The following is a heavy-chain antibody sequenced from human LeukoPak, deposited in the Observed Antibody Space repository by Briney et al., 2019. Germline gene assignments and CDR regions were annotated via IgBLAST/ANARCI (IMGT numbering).Heavy chain of an antibody. CDR3: AIVLGQLPPH. CDR2: LSLDGNGK. CDR1: RFTFRSYA. V-gene: IGHV3-30*04. D-gene: IGHD6-6*01. Sequence: GGSLRLSCAASRFTFRSYAMHWVRQAPGKGLKWVAVLSLDGNGKYYADSVQGRFTIPRDNSKNTLYLQRDSLRVEDTAVNYCAIVLGQLPPHWGQGTLVTVSA. J-gene: IGHJ4*02.